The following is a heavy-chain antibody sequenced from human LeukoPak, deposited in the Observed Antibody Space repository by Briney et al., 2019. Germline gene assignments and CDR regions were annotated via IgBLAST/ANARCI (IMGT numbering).Heavy chain of an antibody. D-gene: IGHD2-15*01. CDR1: GFTFSDYY. V-gene: IGHV3-11*01. J-gene: IGHJ6*02. Sequence: PGGSLRLSCAASGFTFSDYYMSWIRQAPGKGLEWVSYISSSGSTIYYADSVKGRFTISRDDAKNSLYLQMNSLRAEDTAVYYCARERLTPRYCSGGSCYRNGMDVWGQGTTVTVSS. CDR2: ISSSGSTI. CDR3: ARERLTPRYCSGGSCYRNGMDV.